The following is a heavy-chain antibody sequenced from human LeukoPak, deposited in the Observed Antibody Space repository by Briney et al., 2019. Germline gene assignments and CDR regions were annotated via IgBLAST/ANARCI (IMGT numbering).Heavy chain of an antibody. J-gene: IGHJ4*02. V-gene: IGHV3-74*01. CDR3: ARDFDMGITPGDDFDF. CDR1: GFSFSKYW. D-gene: IGHD3-9*01. CDR2: IKEDGTYT. Sequence: PGGSLRLSCAASGFSFSKYWMHWVRHTPGEGLVWVARIKEDGTYTSYADSVKGRFTISRDNARNTVLLQMNSLRAEDTAVYYCARDFDMGITPGDDFDFWGQGTLVTVSS.